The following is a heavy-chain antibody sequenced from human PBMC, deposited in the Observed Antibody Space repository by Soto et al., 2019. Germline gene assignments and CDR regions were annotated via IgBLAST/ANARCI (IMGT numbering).Heavy chain of an antibody. CDR1: GGSISSYY. V-gene: IGHV4-59*08. Sequence: QVQLQESGPGLVKPSETLSLTCTVSGGSISSYYWSWIRQPPGQGLEWIGYIYYSGSTNYNPSLKSRVTISVDTSKNQFSLKLSSVTAADTAVYYCARHKYSGYDTEVFDYWGQGTLVTVSS. CDR3: ARHKYSGYDTEVFDY. CDR2: IYYSGST. J-gene: IGHJ4*02. D-gene: IGHD5-12*01.